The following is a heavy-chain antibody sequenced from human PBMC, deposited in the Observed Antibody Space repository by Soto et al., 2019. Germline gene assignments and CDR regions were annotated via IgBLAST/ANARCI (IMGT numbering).Heavy chain of an antibody. Sequence: QVQLVQSGAEVKKPGASVKVSCKASGYTFTSYAMHWERQAPGQRLEWMGWINAGNGNTKYSQKFQGRVTITRDTSASTAYMELSSLRSEDTAVYYCARGAYYDSSGYYSYWGQGTLVTVSS. CDR2: INAGNGNT. D-gene: IGHD3-22*01. CDR1: GYTFTSYA. V-gene: IGHV1-3*01. CDR3: ARGAYYDSSGYYSY. J-gene: IGHJ4*02.